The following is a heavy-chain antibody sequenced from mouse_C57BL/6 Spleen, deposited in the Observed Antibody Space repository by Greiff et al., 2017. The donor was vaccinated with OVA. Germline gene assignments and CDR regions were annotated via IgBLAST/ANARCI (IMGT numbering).Heavy chain of an antibody. Sequence: EVQVVESGGGLVQPGGSMKLSCAASGFTFSDAWMDWVRQSPEKGLEWVAEIRNKANNHATYYAESVKGRFTISRDDSKSSVYLQMNSLRAEDTGIYYCTRLLLRDYFDYWGQGTTLTVSS. CDR1: GFTFSDAW. CDR2: IRNKANNHAT. D-gene: IGHD1-1*01. J-gene: IGHJ2*01. CDR3: TRLLLRDYFDY. V-gene: IGHV6-6*01.